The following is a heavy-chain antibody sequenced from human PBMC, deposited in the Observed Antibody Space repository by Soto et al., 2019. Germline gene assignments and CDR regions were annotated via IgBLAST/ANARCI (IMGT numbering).Heavy chain of an antibody. CDR2: ISGRGGST. V-gene: IGHV3-23*01. Sequence: GGSLRLSCAASGSTFSSYAMSWVRQAPGKGLEWVSAISGRGGSTYYADSVKGRFTISRDNSKNTLYLQMNSLRAEDTAVYYCAKDITTVVTNNWFDPWGQGTLVTVAS. J-gene: IGHJ5*02. D-gene: IGHD3-10*01. CDR1: GSTFSSYA. CDR3: AKDITTVVTNNWFDP.